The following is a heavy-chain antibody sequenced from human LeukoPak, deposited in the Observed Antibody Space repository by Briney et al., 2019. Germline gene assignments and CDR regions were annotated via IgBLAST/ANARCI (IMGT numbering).Heavy chain of an antibody. J-gene: IGHJ4*02. CDR3: ARDSSWPDTELDY. D-gene: IGHD6-13*01. V-gene: IGHV3-21*01. Sequence: GGSLRLSCAASGFTFSSYSMNWVRQAPGKGLEWVSSINSSSSYIYYADSVKGRFTISRDNAKNSLYLQMNSLRAEDTAVYYCARDSSWPDTELDYWGQGTLVTVSS. CDR2: INSSSSYI. CDR1: GFTFSSYS.